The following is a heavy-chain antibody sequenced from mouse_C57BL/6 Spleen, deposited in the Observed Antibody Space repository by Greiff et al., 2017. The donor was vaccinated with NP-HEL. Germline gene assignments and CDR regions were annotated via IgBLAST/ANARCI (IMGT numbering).Heavy chain of an antibody. CDR3: ARGYYDYDGFDY. Sequence: VKLMESGPGLVQPSQSLTITCTVSGFSLTSYGVHWVRQSPGKGLEWLGVIWSGGSTDYNAAFISRLSISKDNSKSQVFFKMNSLQADDTAIYYCARGYYDYDGFDYWGQGTTLTVSS. V-gene: IGHV2-2*01. D-gene: IGHD2-4*01. J-gene: IGHJ2*01. CDR1: GFSLTSYG. CDR2: IWSGGST.